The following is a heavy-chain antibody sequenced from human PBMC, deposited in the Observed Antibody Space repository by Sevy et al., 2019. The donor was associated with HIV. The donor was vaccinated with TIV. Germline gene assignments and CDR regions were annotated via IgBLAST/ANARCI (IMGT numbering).Heavy chain of an antibody. CDR2: IKQDESEK. V-gene: IGHV3-7*01. Sequence: GGSLRLSCAASGITFTDYWMSWVRQTPGKGLEWVATIKQDESEKYYVDSVKGRFAISRDNGKNSVSLQMNGLRVEDTALYYCAREVGGFNWRPYYFDSWGQGTLVTVSS. CDR3: AREVGGFNWRPYYFDS. CDR1: GITFTDYW. J-gene: IGHJ4*02. D-gene: IGHD3-3*01.